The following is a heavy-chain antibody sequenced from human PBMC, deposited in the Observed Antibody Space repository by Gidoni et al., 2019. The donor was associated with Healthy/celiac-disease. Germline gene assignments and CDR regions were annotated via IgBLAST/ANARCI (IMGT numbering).Heavy chain of an antibody. V-gene: IGHV4-34*01. Sequence: QVQLQQWGAGLLKPSATLSLTCAVYGGSFSGYYWSWIRQPPGKGLEWIGEINHIGSTNYNPSLKSRVTISVDTSKNQFSLKLSSVTAADTAVYYCASETTVGSEYFQHWGQGTLVTVSS. J-gene: IGHJ1*01. CDR3: ASETTVGSEYFQH. CDR1: GGSFSGYY. CDR2: INHIGST. D-gene: IGHD4-17*01.